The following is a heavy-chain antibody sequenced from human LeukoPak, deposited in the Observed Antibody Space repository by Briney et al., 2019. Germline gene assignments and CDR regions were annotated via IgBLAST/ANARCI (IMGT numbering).Heavy chain of an antibody. Sequence: ASVKVSCKASGYTFTSYYMHWVRQAPGQGLEWVGIINPSVCSTSYAQKFQGRVTMTRATSTSTVYMGLSSLRSEDTAVDYCARAAWSGGSCYICDYWGQGTLVTVSS. CDR1: GYTFTSYY. D-gene: IGHD2-15*01. CDR2: INPSVCST. J-gene: IGHJ4*02. V-gene: IGHV1-46*01. CDR3: ARAAWSGGSCYICDY.